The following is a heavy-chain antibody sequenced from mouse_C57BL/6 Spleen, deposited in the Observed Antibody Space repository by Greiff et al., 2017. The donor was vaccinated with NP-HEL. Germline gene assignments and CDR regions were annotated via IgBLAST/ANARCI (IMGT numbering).Heavy chain of an antibody. D-gene: IGHD2-2*01. Sequence: VQLQQPGAELVMPGASVKLSCKASGYTFTSYWMHWVKQRPGQGLEWIGEIDPSDSYTNYNQKFKGKSTLTVDKSSSTAYMQLSSLTSEDSAVYYCARGSMVTTKDAMDYWGQGTSVTVSS. J-gene: IGHJ4*01. V-gene: IGHV1-69*01. CDR3: ARGSMVTTKDAMDY. CDR1: GYTFTSYW. CDR2: IDPSDSYT.